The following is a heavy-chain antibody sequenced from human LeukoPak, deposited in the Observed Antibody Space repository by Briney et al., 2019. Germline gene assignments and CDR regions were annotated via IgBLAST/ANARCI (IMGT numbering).Heavy chain of an antibody. Sequence: GGSLRLSCAASGFTFSSYWMHWVRQAPGKGLVWVSRINSDGSSTSYADSVKGRFTISRDNAKNTLYLQMNSLRAEDTAVYYCARDEAYDYVWGSYRNYYYGMDVWRQGTTVTVS. J-gene: IGHJ6*02. V-gene: IGHV3-74*01. CDR3: ARDEAYDYVWGSYRNYYYGMDV. CDR2: INSDGSST. D-gene: IGHD3-16*02. CDR1: GFTFSSYW.